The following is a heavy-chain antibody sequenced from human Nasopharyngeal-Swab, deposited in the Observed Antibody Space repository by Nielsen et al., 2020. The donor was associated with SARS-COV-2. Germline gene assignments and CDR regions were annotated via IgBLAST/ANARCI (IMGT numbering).Heavy chain of an antibody. CDR2: ISWDGGST. D-gene: IGHD4-17*01. CDR3: AKDFFYGDAGDWYFDL. V-gene: IGHV3-43*01. Sequence: GESLKISCAASGFTFDDYTMHWVRQAPGKGLEWVSLISWDGGSTYYADSVKGRFTISRDNSKNSLYLQMNSLRTEDTALYYCAKDFFYGDAGDWYFDLWGRGTLVTVSS. J-gene: IGHJ2*01. CDR1: GFTFDDYT.